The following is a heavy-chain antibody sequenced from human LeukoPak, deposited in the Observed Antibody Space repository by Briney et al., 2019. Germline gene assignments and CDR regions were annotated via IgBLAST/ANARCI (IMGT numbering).Heavy chain of an antibody. CDR1: GXTFGTYQ. Sequence: PGGSLRLSWAASGXTFGTYQVNWVRQAPGKGLEWVSYISVSGSSIYYADSVKGRFTISRDNAKNSLYLQMNSLRAEDTAVYYCARELKYSSSWFHFDHWGQGTLVTVSS. CDR2: ISVSGSSI. D-gene: IGHD6-13*01. J-gene: IGHJ4*02. CDR3: ARELKYSSSWFHFDH. V-gene: IGHV3-48*03.